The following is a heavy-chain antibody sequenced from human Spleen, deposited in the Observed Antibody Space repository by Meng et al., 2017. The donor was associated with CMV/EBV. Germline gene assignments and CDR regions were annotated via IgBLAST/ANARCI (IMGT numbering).Heavy chain of an antibody. Sequence: KASGYTFRNYYMHWVRQAPGQGLEWMGWINPNSSGTNFAQKFQGRIIMTRDTSISTAYLDLSSLRSDDTAVYYCARDRVSGLITMTKYWGQGTLVTVSS. CDR1: GYTFRNYY. V-gene: IGHV1-2*02. CDR2: INPNSSGT. J-gene: IGHJ4*02. CDR3: ARDRVSGLITMTKY. D-gene: IGHD3-22*01.